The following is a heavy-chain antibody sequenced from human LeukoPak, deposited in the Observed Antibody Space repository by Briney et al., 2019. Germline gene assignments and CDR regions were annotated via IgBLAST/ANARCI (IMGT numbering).Heavy chain of an antibody. V-gene: IGHV3-23*01. Sequence: GGSLRLSCAASGFTFSSYAMSWVRRAPGKGLEWVSAITSTGGTTYYAGSVKGRFTISRGNSKNTLYLQMNSLRVEDTAVYYCAKHLFGNSLVDWFDPWGQVTLVTVSS. CDR3: AKHLFGNSLVDWFDP. D-gene: IGHD4-23*01. CDR1: GFTFSSYA. J-gene: IGHJ5*02. CDR2: ITSTGGTT.